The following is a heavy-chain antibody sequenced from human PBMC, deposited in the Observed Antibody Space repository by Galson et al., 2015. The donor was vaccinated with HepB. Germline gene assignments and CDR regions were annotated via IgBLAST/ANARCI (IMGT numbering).Heavy chain of an antibody. Sequence: YAISGDSVTSNSAVWNWIRQSPSRGLEWLGRTYFRAKWHTDYEISVKSRININADISQNQFSLQLSSVTSDDTAVYYCAYGMDVWGQGTTVTVSS. CDR2: TYFRAKWHT. CDR3: AYGMDV. CDR1: GDSVTSNSAV. J-gene: IGHJ6*02. V-gene: IGHV6-1*01.